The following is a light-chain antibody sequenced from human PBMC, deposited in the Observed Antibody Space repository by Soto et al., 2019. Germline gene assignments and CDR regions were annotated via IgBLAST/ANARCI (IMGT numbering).Light chain of an antibody. V-gene: IGKV3-15*01. J-gene: IGKJ1*01. CDR3: QQFRNWPRT. Sequence: EIVMTQSPATLSVSPGERATLSCRASQSVNTNLAWYQQKPGQAPRPLIYGASTRATGVPARFSGGGSATEFTLTISSLQSEDFAVYYCQQFRNWPRTFGQGTKVEIK. CDR2: GAS. CDR1: QSVNTN.